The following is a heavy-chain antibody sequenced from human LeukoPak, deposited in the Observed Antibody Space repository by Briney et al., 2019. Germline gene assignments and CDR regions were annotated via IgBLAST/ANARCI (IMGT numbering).Heavy chain of an antibody. CDR2: IYWDDDK. D-gene: IGHD3-22*01. J-gene: IGHJ4*02. CDR3: AHLPFPSSGYYLDFDY. V-gene: IGHV2-5*02. Sequence: SGPTLVKPTQTLTLTCTFSGFSLSTSGVGVGWVRQPPGKALEWLALIYWDDDKRYSPSLRSRLTITKDTSKNQVVLTMTNMDPVDTATYYCAHLPFPSSGYYLDFDYWGQGTLVTVSS. CDR1: GFSLSTSGVG.